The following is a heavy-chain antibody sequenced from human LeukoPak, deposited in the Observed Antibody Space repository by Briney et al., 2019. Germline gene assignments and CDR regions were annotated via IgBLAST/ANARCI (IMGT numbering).Heavy chain of an antibody. J-gene: IGHJ4*02. CDR1: GGSISSYY. D-gene: IGHD6-19*01. CDR2: IYYSGSA. Sequence: PSETLSLTCTVSGGSISSYYWSWIRQPPGKGLEWIGYIYYSGSANYNPSLKSRVTISVDTSKNQFSLKLSSVTAADTAVYYCARGRGWLVPYCFDYWGQGTLVTVSS. CDR3: ARGRGWLVPYCFDY. V-gene: IGHV4-59*01.